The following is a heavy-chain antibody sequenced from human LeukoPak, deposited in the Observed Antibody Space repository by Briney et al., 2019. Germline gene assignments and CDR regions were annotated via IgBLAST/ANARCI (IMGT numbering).Heavy chain of an antibody. Sequence: GGSLRLSCAVSEFTFSAAWMSWVRQAPGKGLEWVGRIKSKADGGTTDYAAPVKGRFTISRDDSKNTLYLQMNSLRAEDTAVYYCPSFTGSRPFDYWGQGTLVTVSS. CDR2: IKSKADGGTT. D-gene: IGHD1-14*01. V-gene: IGHV3-15*01. J-gene: IGHJ4*02. CDR3: PSFTGSRPFDY. CDR1: EFTFSAAW.